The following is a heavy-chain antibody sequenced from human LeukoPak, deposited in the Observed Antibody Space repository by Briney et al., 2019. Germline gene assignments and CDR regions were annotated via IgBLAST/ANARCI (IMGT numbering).Heavy chain of an antibody. CDR3: ARDSDSSGWLDYYMDV. Sequence: KSGGSLTLSCAASGFTFTTYSMNWVRQAPGRGLEWVSSISSSGGYTYYADSVKGRFTSSRDNAKNSLYLQMNSLRTEDTAVYYCARDSDSSGWLDYYMDVWGKGTTITVSS. CDR1: GFTFTTYS. CDR2: ISSSGGYT. V-gene: IGHV3-21*01. D-gene: IGHD6-19*01. J-gene: IGHJ6*03.